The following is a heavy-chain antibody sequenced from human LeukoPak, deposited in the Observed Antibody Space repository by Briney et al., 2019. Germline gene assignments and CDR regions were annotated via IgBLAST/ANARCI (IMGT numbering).Heavy chain of an antibody. Sequence: NPSETLSLTCTVSGGSISTSNYYWGWIRQPPGKGLEWIGNNSPSVKSRVTISLDTSRNQFSLKLNSVTAADTAVYYCARAGRWEGRPHAFDIWGQGTMVAVSS. J-gene: IGHJ3*02. D-gene: IGHD1-26*01. CDR3: ARAGRWEGRPHAFDI. CDR1: GGSISTSNYY. V-gene: IGHV4-39*07.